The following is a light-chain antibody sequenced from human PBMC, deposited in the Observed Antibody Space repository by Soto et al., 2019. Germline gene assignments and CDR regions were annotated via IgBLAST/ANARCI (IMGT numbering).Light chain of an antibody. CDR2: AAY. Sequence: EVVLTESPVTLSLSPGERAPLSCMASQSFRGLLAWYQQKNGQAPRLLIYAAYNRATRIPPRFSGSGYGTDFNLTISSLENEDHAVYYCQQRHMWPITFGQATRLEIK. J-gene: IGKJ5*01. CDR3: QQRHMWPIT. CDR1: QSFRGL. V-gene: IGKV3-11*01.